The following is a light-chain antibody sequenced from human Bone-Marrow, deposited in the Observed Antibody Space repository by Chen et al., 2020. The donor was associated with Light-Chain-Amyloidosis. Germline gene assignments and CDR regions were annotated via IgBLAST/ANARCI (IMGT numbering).Light chain of an antibody. CDR3: QSADRSGTEEGI. Sequence: SYELTQPPSVPVSPGQTPRITCSGDDLPTKYAYWYQQKPGRAPVLVIHRDNERPAGISERFSGSRSGTTATLTIRGVEAEDEAGYHSQSADRSGTEEGIFGGGTKLTVL. CDR1: DLPTKY. V-gene: IGLV3-25*03. J-gene: IGLJ2*01. CDR2: RDN.